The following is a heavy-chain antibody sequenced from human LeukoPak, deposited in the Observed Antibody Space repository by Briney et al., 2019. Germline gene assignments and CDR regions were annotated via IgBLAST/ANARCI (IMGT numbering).Heavy chain of an antibody. Sequence: GGSLRLSCAVSGFGVHTFAMSWVRQAPGKGLEWLASITKYDGRLYYADSVGGRFTISRDTSQNELYLQMNSLRVDDSAIYYCAKDHSADGWPTFEYWGRGTLVTVSS. D-gene: IGHD5-24*01. CDR3: AKDHSADGWPTFEY. CDR2: ITKYDGRL. CDR1: GFGVHTFA. J-gene: IGHJ4*02. V-gene: IGHV3-23*01.